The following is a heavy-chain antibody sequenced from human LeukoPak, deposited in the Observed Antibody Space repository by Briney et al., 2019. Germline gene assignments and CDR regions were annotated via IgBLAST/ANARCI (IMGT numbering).Heavy chain of an antibody. CDR1: GFTFSSYG. V-gene: IGHV3-30*02. J-gene: IGHJ4*02. D-gene: IGHD4-11*01. CDR3: AKLRNWAYDYSNYQISYFDY. Sequence: GGSLRLSCAASGFTFSSYGMHWVRQAPGKGLEWVAFIRYDGSNKYYADSVKGRFTISRDNSKNTLYLQMNSLRAEDTAVYYCAKLRNWAYDYSNYQISYFDYWGQGTLVTVSS. CDR2: IRYDGSNK.